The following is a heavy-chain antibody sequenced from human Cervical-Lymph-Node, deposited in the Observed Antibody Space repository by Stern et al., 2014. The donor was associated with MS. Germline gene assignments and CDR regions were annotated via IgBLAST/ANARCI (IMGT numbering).Heavy chain of an antibody. J-gene: IGHJ6*02. CDR2: ISSSRSYI. D-gene: IGHD2-15*01. CDR1: GFTFSSYS. V-gene: IGHV3-21*01. Sequence: VQLVESGGGLVKPGGSLRLSCAASGFTFSSYSMNWVRQAPGKGLEWVSSISSSRSYIYYADSVKGRFTISRDNAKNSLYLQMNSLRAEDTAVYYCARDFVVVVAATRDYYYGMDVWGQGTTVTVSS. CDR3: ARDFVVVVAATRDYYYGMDV.